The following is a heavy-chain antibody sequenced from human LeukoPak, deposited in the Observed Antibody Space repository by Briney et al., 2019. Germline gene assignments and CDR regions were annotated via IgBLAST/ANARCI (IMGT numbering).Heavy chain of an antibody. D-gene: IGHD1-26*01. Sequence: SETLSLTCTVSGGSISSYYWSWIRQPAGKGLEWIGRIYTSGSTNYNPSLKSRVTISVDTSKNQFSLKLSSVTAADTAVYYCARDKLVGATWLAPRNFDYWGQGTLVTVSS. J-gene: IGHJ4*02. CDR2: IYTSGST. V-gene: IGHV4-4*07. CDR3: ARDKLVGATWLAPRNFDY. CDR1: GGSISSYY.